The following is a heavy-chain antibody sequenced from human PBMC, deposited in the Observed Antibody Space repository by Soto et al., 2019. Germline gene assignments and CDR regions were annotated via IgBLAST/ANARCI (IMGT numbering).Heavy chain of an antibody. J-gene: IGHJ5*02. V-gene: IGHV4-31*03. CDR2: IYYSGST. D-gene: IGHD1-7*01. Sequence: SETLSLTCTVSGGSISSGGYYWSWIRQHPGKGLEWIGYIYYSGSTYYNPSLKSRVTISVDTSKNQFSLKLSSVTAADTAVYYCARIFWGAVELRGGWFDPWGQGTLVTVSS. CDR3: ARIFWGAVELRGGWFDP. CDR1: GGSISSGGYY.